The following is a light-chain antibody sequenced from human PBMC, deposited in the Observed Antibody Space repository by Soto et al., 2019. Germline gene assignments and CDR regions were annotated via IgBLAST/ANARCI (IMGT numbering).Light chain of an antibody. J-gene: IGKJ4*01. CDR2: DAT. V-gene: IGKV3-11*01. Sequence: VLTQSPATLSLSPGERATLFCKASQRVGIYLGWFQQKPGQAPRVLIYDATNRAGGVPARFSGSGSGTDFTLPISSLEAEASAFYYCHQRDIWPPLTFGGGNKFEIK. CDR3: HQRDIWPPLT. CDR1: QRVGIY.